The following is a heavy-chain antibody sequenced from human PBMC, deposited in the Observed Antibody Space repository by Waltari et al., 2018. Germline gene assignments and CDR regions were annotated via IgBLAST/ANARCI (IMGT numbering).Heavy chain of an antibody. Sequence: QVQLQQWGAGLLKPSETLSLTCAVYGGSFSGYYWSWIRQPPGKGREWIGEINHSGSTNYNPSLKSRVTISVDTSKNQFSLKLSSVTAADTAVYYCARGRGGYFDYWGQGTLVTVSS. J-gene: IGHJ4*02. D-gene: IGHD3-10*01. CDR2: INHSGST. CDR3: ARGRGGYFDY. CDR1: GGSFSGYY. V-gene: IGHV4-34*01.